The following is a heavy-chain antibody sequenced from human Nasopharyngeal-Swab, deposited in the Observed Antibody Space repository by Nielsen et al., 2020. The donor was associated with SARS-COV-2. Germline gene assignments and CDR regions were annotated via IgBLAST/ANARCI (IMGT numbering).Heavy chain of an antibody. D-gene: IGHD3-10*01. CDR1: GFTFSSYA. CDR3: ATGGDVNYFDC. Sequence: GESLKISCAASGFTFSSYAMDWVRQAPGRGLEWVAIISYDERDIFYADSVKGRFTISRDNSKNTLYLQMDSLRAEDTAVYYCATGGDVNYFDCWGQGALVTVSS. J-gene: IGHJ4*02. V-gene: IGHV3-30*04. CDR2: ISYDERDI.